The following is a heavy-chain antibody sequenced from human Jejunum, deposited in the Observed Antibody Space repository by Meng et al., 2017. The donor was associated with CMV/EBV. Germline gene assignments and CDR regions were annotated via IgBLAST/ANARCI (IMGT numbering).Heavy chain of an antibody. CDR1: YNFTSYG. J-gene: IGHJ6*02. D-gene: IGHD3-10*01. CDR3: ARIASVGSYHYYYGMDV. CDR2: INGGNGAT. Sequence: YNFTSYGLHWVRQATGQRLEWMGWINGGNGATEYSQKFQGRVTITRDTAASTAHMELSSLRPEDTAVYYCARIASVGSYHYYYGMDVWGQGTMVTVSS. V-gene: IGHV1-3*01.